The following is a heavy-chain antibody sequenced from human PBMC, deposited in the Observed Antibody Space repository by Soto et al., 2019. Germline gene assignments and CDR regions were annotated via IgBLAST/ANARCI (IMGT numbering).Heavy chain of an antibody. V-gene: IGHV1-3*01. CDR3: ARDHRRSWDFYYYYGMEV. Sequence: GASVKVSCKASGYTFTSYAMHWVRQAPGQRLEWMGWINAGNGNTKYSQKFQGRVTITRDTSASTAYMELSSLRSEDTAVYYCARDHRRSWDFYYYYGMEVWGQGTTVTVSS. CDR1: GYTFTSYA. J-gene: IGHJ6*02. D-gene: IGHD6-13*01. CDR2: INAGNGNT.